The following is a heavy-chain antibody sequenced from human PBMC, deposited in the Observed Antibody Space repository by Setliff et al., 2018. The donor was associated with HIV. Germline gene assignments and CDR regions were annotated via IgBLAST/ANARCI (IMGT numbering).Heavy chain of an antibody. D-gene: IGHD6-19*01. J-gene: IGHJ3*02. CDR1: GGTFSNYA. Sequence: EASVKVSCKASGGTFSNYAVIWVRQAPGQGLEWMGGIIPMFGIANYARKFQGTVTISADKSMGTAYMEMTSLRSEDTAVYFCARGRLVAGTPDAFDIWGLGTMVTVSS. CDR2: IIPMFGIA. V-gene: IGHV1-69*10. CDR3: ARGRLVAGTPDAFDI.